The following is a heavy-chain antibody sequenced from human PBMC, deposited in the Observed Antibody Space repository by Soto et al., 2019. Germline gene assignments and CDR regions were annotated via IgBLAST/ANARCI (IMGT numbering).Heavy chain of an antibody. CDR1: GYTFAAYY. Sequence: QVQLVQSGAEVKKPGASVKVSCKTSGYTFAAYYIHWIRQAPGKGLEWMGWINPTSGGSVYAQNVQDRVTITRDTSISTAYMELRRLNSDDTAVYYCARDPNYGDYWGYFFDSWGQGTPVTVSS. CDR3: ARDPNYGDYWGYFFDS. J-gene: IGHJ4*02. V-gene: IGHV1-2*02. CDR2: INPTSGGS. D-gene: IGHD4-17*01.